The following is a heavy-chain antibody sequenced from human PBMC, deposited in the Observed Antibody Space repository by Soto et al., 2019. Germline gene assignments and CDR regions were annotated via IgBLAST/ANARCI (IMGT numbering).Heavy chain of an antibody. D-gene: IGHD3-10*01. CDR1: GGSISNNFYY. J-gene: IGHJ6*02. V-gene: IGHV4-61*05. CDR2: ISNSGNT. CDR3: TRRFSYGSGKYGIDL. Sequence: SATLSLTCSVSGGSISNNFYYWTWIRQPPGKDLEWIGYISNSGNTAYNPSLNSRGTISVDKPKNQFSLKLSSVTAADTAMYYCTRRFSYGSGKYGIDLWGQGTTVTVSS.